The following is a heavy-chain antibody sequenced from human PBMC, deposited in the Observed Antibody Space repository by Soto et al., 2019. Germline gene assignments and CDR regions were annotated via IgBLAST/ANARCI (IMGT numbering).Heavy chain of an antibody. CDR1: GGSISSRSYY. V-gene: IGHV4-39*01. Sequence: HSVTLSLTCSVSGGSISSRSYYWGWIRQPPGKGLEWIGSIYSSGSTYYNPSLKSRVTISVDASKNQFSLKLSSVTAADTAVYYCARSGSWLQNFDYWGPGTLVTVSS. D-gene: IGHD6-19*01. CDR2: IYSSGST. J-gene: IGHJ4*02. CDR3: ARSGSWLQNFDY.